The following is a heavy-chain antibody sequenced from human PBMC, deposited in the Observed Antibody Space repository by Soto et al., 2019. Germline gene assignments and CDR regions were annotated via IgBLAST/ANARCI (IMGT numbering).Heavy chain of an antibody. CDR1: GGSISSYY. J-gene: IGHJ5*02. CDR2: IHYSGST. V-gene: IGHV4-59*01. CDR3: ARVLFGRGNWFDP. Sequence: ASETLSLTCTVSGGSISSYYWCWIRQPPGKGLEWIGYIHYSGSTNHNPSLKSRVTISVDTSKNQISLKLRSVTAADTAVYYCARVLFGRGNWFDPWGQGTLVTVSS. D-gene: IGHD3-3*01.